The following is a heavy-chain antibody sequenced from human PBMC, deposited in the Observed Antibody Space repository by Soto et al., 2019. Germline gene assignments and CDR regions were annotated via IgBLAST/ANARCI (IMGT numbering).Heavy chain of an antibody. D-gene: IGHD6-19*01. J-gene: IGHJ6*02. V-gene: IGHV5-10-1*01. CDR1: GYSFTSYW. CDR2: IDPSDSYT. CDR3: ASPIIAVAGYYYYGMDV. Sequence: GESLKISCKGSGYSFTSYWISWVRQMPGKGLEWMGRIDPSDSYTNYSPSFQGHVTISADKSISTAYLQWSSLKASDTAMYYCASPIIAVAGYYYYGMDVWGQGTTVTVSS.